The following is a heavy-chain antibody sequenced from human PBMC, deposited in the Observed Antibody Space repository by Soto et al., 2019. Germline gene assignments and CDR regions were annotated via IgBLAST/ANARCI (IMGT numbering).Heavy chain of an antibody. CDR3: ARDYGSGSYYKTSYGMDV. CDR2: INAGNGNT. Sequence: ASVKVSCKASGYTFTSYAMHWVRQAPGQRLEWMGWINAGNGNTKYSQKFQGRVTITRDTSASTAYMELSSLRSEDTAVYYCARDYGSGSYYKTSYGMDVWGQGTTVTVSS. J-gene: IGHJ6*02. CDR1: GYTFTSYA. V-gene: IGHV1-3*01. D-gene: IGHD3-10*01.